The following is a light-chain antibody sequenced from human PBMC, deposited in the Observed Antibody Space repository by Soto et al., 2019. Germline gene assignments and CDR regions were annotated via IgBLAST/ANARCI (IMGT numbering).Light chain of an antibody. CDR1: QRISTW. CDR2: DAS. V-gene: IGKV1-5*01. CDR3: QQYNSFWT. J-gene: IGKJ1*01. Sequence: DIQMTQSPSTLSASVGDRVTITCRASQRISTWLAWYQQRPGRAPNLLIYDASSLERGVPSRFSGSGSGTEFTLTISSLQPDDFATYYCQQYNSFWTFGHGTKVAIK.